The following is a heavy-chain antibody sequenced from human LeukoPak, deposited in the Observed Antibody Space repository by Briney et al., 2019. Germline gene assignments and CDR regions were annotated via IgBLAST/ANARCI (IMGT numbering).Heavy chain of an antibody. D-gene: IGHD4-17*01. CDR1: GFTFSNYN. CDR3: AKRAGGDYGDPFDY. J-gene: IGHJ4*02. V-gene: IGHV3-23*01. Sequence: GGSLRLSCAASGFTFSNYNMNWVRQAPGKGLEWVSYISSGGGATHYADSVKGRFTISRDNSKNTLYLQMNSLRAEDTAVYYCAKRAGGDYGDPFDYWGQGTLVTVSS. CDR2: ISSGGGAT.